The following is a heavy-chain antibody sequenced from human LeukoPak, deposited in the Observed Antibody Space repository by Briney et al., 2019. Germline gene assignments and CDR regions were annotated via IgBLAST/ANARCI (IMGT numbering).Heavy chain of an antibody. CDR3: ARDFGYGDYFFDD. J-gene: IGHJ4*02. D-gene: IGHD4-17*01. V-gene: IGHV4-4*07. Sequence: PSETLSLTCTVSGGSISSYYWSWIRQPAGEGLEWIGRLHTSGSTHYNPSLKSRVTMSVDTFKNQFSLKLGSVTAADTAVYYCARDFGYGDYFFDDWGQGTLVTVSS. CDR1: GGSISSYY. CDR2: LHTSGST.